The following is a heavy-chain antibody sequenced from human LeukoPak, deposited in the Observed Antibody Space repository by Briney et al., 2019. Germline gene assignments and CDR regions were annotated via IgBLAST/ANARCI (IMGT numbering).Heavy chain of an antibody. CDR3: ARGRTPYYFDY. CDR2: VNHSGST. Sequence: SETLSLTCAVYGGSFSGYYWSWIRQPPGKGLEWIGEVNHSGSTNYNPSLKSRVTISVDTSKNQFSLKLSSVTAADTAVYYCARGRTPYYFDYWGQGTLVTVSS. CDR1: GGSFSGYY. V-gene: IGHV4-34*01. J-gene: IGHJ4*02. D-gene: IGHD2-2*01.